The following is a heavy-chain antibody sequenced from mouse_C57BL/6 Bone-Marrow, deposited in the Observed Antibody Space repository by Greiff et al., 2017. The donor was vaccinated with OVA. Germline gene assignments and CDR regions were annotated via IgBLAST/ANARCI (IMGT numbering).Heavy chain of an antibody. CDR1: GFTFSDFY. Sequence: EVKLVESGGGLVQSGRSLRLSCATSGFTFSDFYMEWVRQAPGKGLEWIAASRNKANDYTTEYSASVKGRFIVSRDTSQSILYLQMNALRAEDTAMYYCARDYYGMDYWGQGTSVTVSS. CDR2: SRNKANDYTT. J-gene: IGHJ4*01. V-gene: IGHV7-1*01. CDR3: ARDYYGMDY.